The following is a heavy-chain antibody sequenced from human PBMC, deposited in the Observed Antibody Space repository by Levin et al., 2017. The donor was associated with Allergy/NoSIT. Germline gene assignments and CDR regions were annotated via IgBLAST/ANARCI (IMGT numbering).Heavy chain of an antibody. Sequence: ASVKVSCKASGYTFTGYYMHWVRQAPGQGLEWMGWINPNSGGTNYAQKFQGWVTMTRDTSISTAYMELSRLRSDDTAVYYCARGQGGAARPLHYYYYGMDVWGQGTTVTVSS. CDR2: INPNSGGT. J-gene: IGHJ6*02. CDR3: ARGQGGAARPLHYYYYGMDV. CDR1: GYTFTGYY. D-gene: IGHD6-6*01. V-gene: IGHV1-2*04.